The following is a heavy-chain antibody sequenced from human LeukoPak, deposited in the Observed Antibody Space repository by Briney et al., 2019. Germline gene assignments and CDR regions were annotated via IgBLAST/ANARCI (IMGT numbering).Heavy chain of an antibody. CDR2: ISGSGGST. CDR1: GFTVSSNY. D-gene: IGHD6-13*01. J-gene: IGHJ6*02. CDR3: AKDRSYSSSWYYYYGMDV. Sequence: PGGSLRLSCAASGFTVSSNYMSWVRQAPGKGLEWVSAISGSGGSTYYADSVKGRFTISRDNSKNTLYLQMNSLRAEDTAVYYCAKDRSYSSSWYYYYGMDVWGQGTTVTVSS. V-gene: IGHV3-23*01.